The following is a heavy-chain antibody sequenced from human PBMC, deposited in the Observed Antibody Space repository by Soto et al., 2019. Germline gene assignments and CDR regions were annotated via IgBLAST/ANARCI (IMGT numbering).Heavy chain of an antibody. J-gene: IGHJ5*02. D-gene: IGHD2-15*01. V-gene: IGHV1-18*01. CDR1: GYTFTSYG. CDR2: SSDYNGNT. CDR3: ASVVGALGHWFDP. Sequence: QVQLEQSGAEAKKPGASVKVSCKTSGYTFTSYGISRVRQAPGKGLEWMGRSSDYNGNTNHAKMLQGRVTMTTDTSTSTAYMELRSVRSDDTAVYYCASVVGALGHWFDPWGQGTLVTVSS.